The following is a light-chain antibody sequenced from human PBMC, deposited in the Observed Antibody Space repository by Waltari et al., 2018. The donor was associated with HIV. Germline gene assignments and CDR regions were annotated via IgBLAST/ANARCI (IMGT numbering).Light chain of an antibody. V-gene: IGLV2-14*03. CDR2: YVS. J-gene: IGLJ3*02. CDR1: SNYVGGYYY. CDR3: ESDTSTSVWV. Sequence: QSALTQPAAVHGSPGTSITISCIGSSNYVGGYYYVSWYQQHPCKAPRLMIYYVSTLPSRVSDRFTGSTARDTACLTISGLQPEDEADYYCESDTSTSVWVVGGGTRLTV.